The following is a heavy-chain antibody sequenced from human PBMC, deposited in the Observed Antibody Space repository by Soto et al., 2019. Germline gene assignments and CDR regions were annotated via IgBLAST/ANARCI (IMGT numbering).Heavy chain of an antibody. CDR3: ARQNDAYSPFDY. CDR2: IIPILGIA. J-gene: IGHJ4*02. V-gene: IGHV1-69*02. CDR1: GGTFRSYI. D-gene: IGHD4-4*01. Sequence: QVQLVQSGSEVKKPGSGVKVSCKASGGTFRSYIISWVRQAPGQGLEWMGMIIPILGIANYAQKFQGRVTITADKSTSTAYMELSSLRSEDTAVYYCARQNDAYSPFDYWGQGTLVTVSS.